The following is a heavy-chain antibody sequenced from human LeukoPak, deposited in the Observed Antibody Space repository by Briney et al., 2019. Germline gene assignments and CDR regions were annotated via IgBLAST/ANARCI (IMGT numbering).Heavy chain of an antibody. Sequence: GGSLRLSCAASGFTFDDFAMHWVRQAPGKGLEWVSLITWDGGSTYYADSVKGRFTISRDNSKNSLYLQMNSLRAEDTAVYYCARDQGPWYSSSWYFWFDPWGQGTLVTVSS. CDR3: ARDQGPWYSSSWYFWFDP. CDR2: ITWDGGST. J-gene: IGHJ5*02. V-gene: IGHV3-43D*03. CDR1: GFTFDDFA. D-gene: IGHD6-13*01.